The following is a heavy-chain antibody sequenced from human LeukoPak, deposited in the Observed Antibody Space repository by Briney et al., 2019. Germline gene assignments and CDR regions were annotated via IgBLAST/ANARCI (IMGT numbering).Heavy chain of an antibody. CDR2: ISSSGSTI. J-gene: IGHJ6*02. V-gene: IGHV3-11*01. D-gene: IGHD2-2*02. CDR1: GFTFSDYY. CDR3: ARAQGGRDIVVVPAAISNYYGMDV. Sequence: GGSLRLSCAASGFTFSDYYMSWIRQAPGKGLEWVSYISSSGSTIYYADSVKGRFTISRDNAENSLYLQMNSLRAEDTAVYYCARAQGGRDIVVVPAAISNYYGMDVWGQGTTVTVSS.